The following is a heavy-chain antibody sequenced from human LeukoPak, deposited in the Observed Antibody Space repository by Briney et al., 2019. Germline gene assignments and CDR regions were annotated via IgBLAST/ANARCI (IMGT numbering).Heavy chain of an antibody. CDR2: IYHSGST. D-gene: IGHD6-13*01. CDR3: AGWDYSSLDY. J-gene: IGHJ4*02. CDR1: GGSFSGYY. Sequence: SETLSLTCAVYGGSFSGYYWSWIRQPPGKGLEWIGEIYHSGSTNYNPSLKSRVTISVDKSKNHFSLKLSSVTAADTAVYYCAGWDYSSLDYWGQGTLVTVSS. V-gene: IGHV4-34*01.